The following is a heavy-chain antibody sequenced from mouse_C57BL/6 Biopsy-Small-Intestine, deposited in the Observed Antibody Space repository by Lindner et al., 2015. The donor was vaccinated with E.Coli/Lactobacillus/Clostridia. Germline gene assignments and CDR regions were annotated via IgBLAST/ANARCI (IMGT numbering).Heavy chain of an antibody. CDR1: GYTFSDNY. CDR2: THPTSGVT. J-gene: IGHJ4*01. CDR3: VRDRPGATGNAFDY. V-gene: IGHV1-84*02. D-gene: IGHD4-1*02. Sequence: SVKVSCKTSGYTFSDNYIHWVRQAPGQGLEWLGWTHPTSGVTNYAKKFQDRISLTTDASIRTVYMDLSRVKFDDTAVYYCVRDRPGATGNAFDYWGQGTLVTVSS.